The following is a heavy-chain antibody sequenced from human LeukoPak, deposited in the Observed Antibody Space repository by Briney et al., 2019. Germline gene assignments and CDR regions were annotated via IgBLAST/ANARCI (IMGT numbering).Heavy chain of an antibody. Sequence: GGSLRLSCAASGFAFSGYWIYWVRQAPGKGLVWVSRINSDGSDTTHADSVKGRFTISRDNVENTLYLQMNSLRAEDTAVYYCARGGAYNYEPLDYWGQGTLVTVSS. V-gene: IGHV3-74*01. J-gene: IGHJ4*02. CDR2: INSDGSDT. D-gene: IGHD5-18*01. CDR1: GFAFSGYW. CDR3: ARGGAYNYEPLDY.